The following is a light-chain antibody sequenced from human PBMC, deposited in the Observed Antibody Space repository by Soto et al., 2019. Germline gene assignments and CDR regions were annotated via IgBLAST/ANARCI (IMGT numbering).Light chain of an antibody. CDR1: QSVLSND. CDR2: GAS. CDR3: QQYGSSPT. Sequence: ETAFTLSPGTLSSSPGERATLPCRAGQSVLSNDVAWYQHKPHQAARLLILGASTTATGIPDRFSGSGSGTDFTLTISRLEPEDLAVYYCQQYGSSPTFGGGTKVDSK. J-gene: IGKJ4*01. V-gene: IGKV3-20*01.